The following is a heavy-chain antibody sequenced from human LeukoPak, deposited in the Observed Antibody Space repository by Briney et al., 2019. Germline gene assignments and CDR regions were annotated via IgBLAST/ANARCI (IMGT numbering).Heavy chain of an antibody. CDR3: ARQPLGYDILTGYYRRNFDY. CDR1: GYSFTSYW. J-gene: IGHJ4*02. Sequence: GESLKISFKGSGYSFTSYWIGWVRQMPGKGVEWMGIIYPGDSDTRYSPSFQGQVTISADKSISTAYLQWSSLKASDTAMYYCARQPLGYDILTGYYRRNFDYWGQGTLVTVSS. D-gene: IGHD3-9*01. V-gene: IGHV5-51*01. CDR2: IYPGDSDT.